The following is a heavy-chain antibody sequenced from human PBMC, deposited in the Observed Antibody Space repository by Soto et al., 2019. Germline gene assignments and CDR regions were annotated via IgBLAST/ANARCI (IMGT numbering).Heavy chain of an antibody. D-gene: IGHD1-26*01. V-gene: IGHV4-4*07. Sequence: QVQLQESGPGLVRPSETLSLTCTVSGGSISEFYWSWIRQPAGKGMEGIGRIYGSGSLYASGTTTHNPSLKSRITMSVDMSKNQVSLKLTSVTAADTAVYYCVRGGGRDSRSMYSYNGMDVWGQGTTVTVSS. CDR1: GGSISEFY. J-gene: IGHJ6*02. CDR2: IYGSGSLYASGTT. CDR3: VRGGGRDSRSMYSYNGMDV.